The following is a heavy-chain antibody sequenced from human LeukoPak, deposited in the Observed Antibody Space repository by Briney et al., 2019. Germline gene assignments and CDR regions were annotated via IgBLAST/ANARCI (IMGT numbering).Heavy chain of an antibody. CDR1: GFTFSNYW. CDR2: INSDGSST. CDR3: ARDYGRSRDYGMDV. V-gene: IGHV3-74*01. D-gene: IGHD3-10*01. J-gene: IGHJ6*02. Sequence: GGSLRLSCAASGFTFSNYWMHWVRQAPGKGLVWVSRINSDGSSTSYADSVKGRFTISRDNAKNTLYLQMNSLRVEDTAVYYCARDYGRSRDYGMDVWGPGTTVTVSS.